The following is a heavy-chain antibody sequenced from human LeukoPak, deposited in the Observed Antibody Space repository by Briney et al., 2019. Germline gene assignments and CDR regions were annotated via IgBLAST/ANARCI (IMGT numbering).Heavy chain of an antibody. CDR3: AREVVVLWQLVRRDAFDI. D-gene: IGHD6-13*01. Sequence: PGGSLRLSCAASGFTFSSYAMHWVRQAPGKGLEWVAVISYDGSNKYYADSVKGRFTISRDNSKNTLYLQMNSLRAEDTAAYYCAREVVVLWQLVRRDAFDIWGQGTMVTVSS. V-gene: IGHV3-30-3*01. CDR2: ISYDGSNK. J-gene: IGHJ3*02. CDR1: GFTFSSYA.